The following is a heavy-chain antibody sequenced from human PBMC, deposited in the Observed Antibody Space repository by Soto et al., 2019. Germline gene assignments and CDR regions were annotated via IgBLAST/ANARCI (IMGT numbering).Heavy chain of an antibody. CDR3: ARVSRGAFDI. Sequence: QVQLVQSGAEVKKPGASVKVSCKASGYTFTSYFIHWVRQAPGQGLEWMGVFDPRGVATNSAQKFQGRLTMTRDTSTSTVYMALTSLGSDDTALYYCARVSRGAFDIWGQGTLVTVSS. V-gene: IGHV1-46*01. CDR2: FDPRGVAT. CDR1: GYTFTSYF. J-gene: IGHJ3*02.